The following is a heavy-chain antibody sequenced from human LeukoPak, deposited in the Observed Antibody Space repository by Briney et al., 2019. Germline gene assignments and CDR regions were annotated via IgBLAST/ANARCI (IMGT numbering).Heavy chain of an antibody. J-gene: IGHJ4*02. D-gene: IGHD2-2*01. V-gene: IGHV4-39*02. CDR1: GGSISSSNYY. Sequence: PSETLSLTCTVSGGSISSSNYYWGWIRQPPGKRLEWIGTVYYSGSTYYNPSLNSRFTMSVDTSKSHFSLNLSSVTAADTAVYYCARLTSLHLPDSWGRGTLVTVSS. CDR3: ARLTSLHLPDS. CDR2: VYYSGST.